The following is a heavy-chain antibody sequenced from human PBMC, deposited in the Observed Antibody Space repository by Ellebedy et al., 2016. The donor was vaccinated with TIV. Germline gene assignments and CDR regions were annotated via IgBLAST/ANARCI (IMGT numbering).Heavy chain of an antibody. CDR2: IRGSGGGA. V-gene: IGHV3-23*01. CDR1: GFPFSNYA. D-gene: IGHD2-2*01. CDR3: ARAYQMPLGQCFQH. Sequence: GESLKISXAASGFPFSNYAMSWVRQAPGKGLEWVSAIRGSGGGAYYTELVKGRFTISRDNSKNRLLLQMNNLRAEDTAVYYCARAYQMPLGQCFQHWGQGTLVTVSS. J-gene: IGHJ1*01.